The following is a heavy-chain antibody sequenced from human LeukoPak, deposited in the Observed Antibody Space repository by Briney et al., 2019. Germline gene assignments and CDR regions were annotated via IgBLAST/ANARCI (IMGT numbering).Heavy chain of an antibody. Sequence: PSETLSLTCTVSGGSISSSSYYWSWIRQPAGKGLEWIGRIYTSGSTNYNPSLKSRVTISVDTSKNQFSLKLSSVTAADTAVYYCAREGGPDFGYCSSTSCYYFDYWGQGTLVTVSS. J-gene: IGHJ4*02. CDR1: GGSISSSSYY. CDR2: IYTSGST. D-gene: IGHD2-2*03. CDR3: AREGGPDFGYCSSTSCYYFDY. V-gene: IGHV4-61*02.